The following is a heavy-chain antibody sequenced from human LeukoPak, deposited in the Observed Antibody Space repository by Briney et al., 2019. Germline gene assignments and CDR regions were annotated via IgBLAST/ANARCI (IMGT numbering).Heavy chain of an antibody. V-gene: IGHV1-8*02. CDR3: ARGRRLWELDP. CDR2: MNPNSGNT. D-gene: IGHD1-26*01. J-gene: IGHJ5*02. CDR1: GYTFTSYG. Sequence: ASVKVSCKASGYTFTSYGISWVRQAPGQGLEWMGWMNPNSGNTGYAQKFQGRVTMTRNTSISTAYMELSSLRSEDTAVYYCARGRRLWELDPWGQGTLVTVSS.